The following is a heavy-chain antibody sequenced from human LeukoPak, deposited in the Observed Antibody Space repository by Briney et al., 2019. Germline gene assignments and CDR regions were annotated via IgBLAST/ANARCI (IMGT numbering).Heavy chain of an antibody. D-gene: IGHD3-22*01. V-gene: IGHV1-18*01. CDR2: ISAYNGNT. J-gene: IGHJ4*02. CDR1: GYTFTSYG. Sequence: ASVKVSCKASGYTFTSYGISWVRQAPGQGLEWMGWISAYNGNTNYAQKLQGRVTMTTDTSTSTAYMELSSLRSEDTAVYYCAAPAYYDSSGQDYWGQGTLVTVSS. CDR3: AAPAYYDSSGQDY.